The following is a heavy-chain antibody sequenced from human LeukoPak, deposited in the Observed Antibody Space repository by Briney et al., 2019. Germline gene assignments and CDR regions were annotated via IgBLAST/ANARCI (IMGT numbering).Heavy chain of an antibody. CDR3: AYSSGSD. Sequence: QPGGSLRLSCAASGFTFSGNSMNWVRQAPGKGLEWVSYISSSSSTIYYADSVKGRFTIFKDNAKNSLYLQMNSLRDEDTAVYYCAYSSGSDWGQGTLVTVSS. CDR1: GFTFSGNS. D-gene: IGHD6-19*01. CDR2: ISSSSSTI. J-gene: IGHJ4*02. V-gene: IGHV3-48*02.